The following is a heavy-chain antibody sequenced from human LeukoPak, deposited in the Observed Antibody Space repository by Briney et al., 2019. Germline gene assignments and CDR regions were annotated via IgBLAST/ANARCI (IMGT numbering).Heavy chain of an antibody. Sequence: AGGSLRLSCVDSRFTFSRYWMSRVRQAPGKGLEWVANIKEDGSEEYYVDSVTGRFTISRDNAKNSLYLQMNSLRAEDTAVYYCAREVRYSGSYFWGQGTLVTVSS. V-gene: IGHV3-7*01. CDR2: IKEDGSEE. CDR3: AREVRYSGSYF. D-gene: IGHD1-26*01. J-gene: IGHJ4*02. CDR1: RFTFSRYW.